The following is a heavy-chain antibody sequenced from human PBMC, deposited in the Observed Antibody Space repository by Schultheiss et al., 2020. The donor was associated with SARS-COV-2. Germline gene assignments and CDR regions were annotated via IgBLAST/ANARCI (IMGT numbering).Heavy chain of an antibody. CDR1: GGSISSGDYY. D-gene: IGHD2-15*01. CDR2: IYYSGST. J-gene: IGHJ4*02. CDR3: ARDDGHCSGGSCLAFDY. Sequence: SQTLSLTCTVSGGSISSGDYYWSWIRQPPGKGLEWIGYIYYSGSTYYNPSLKSRVTISVDTSKNQFSLKLSSVTAADTAVYYCARDDGHCSGGSCLAFDYWGQGTLVTVSS. V-gene: IGHV4-30-4*01.